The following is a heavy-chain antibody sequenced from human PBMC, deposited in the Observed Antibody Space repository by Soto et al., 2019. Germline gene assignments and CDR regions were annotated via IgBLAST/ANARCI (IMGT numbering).Heavy chain of an antibody. Sequence: GPSVKVSCKASGGTFSSYAISWVRQAPGQGLEWMGGIIPIFGTANYAQKFQGRVTITADESTSTAYMELSSLRSEDTAVYYCARAAYNWDFSGMDVWGQGTTVTVSS. V-gene: IGHV1-69*13. D-gene: IGHD1-7*01. CDR1: GGTFSSYA. CDR2: IIPIFGTA. CDR3: ARAAYNWDFSGMDV. J-gene: IGHJ6*02.